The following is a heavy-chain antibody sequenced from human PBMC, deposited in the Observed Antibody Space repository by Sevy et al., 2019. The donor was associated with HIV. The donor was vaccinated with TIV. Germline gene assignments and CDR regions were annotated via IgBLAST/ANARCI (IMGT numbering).Heavy chain of an antibody. CDR3: ARSPDYGGNSGAFDI. CDR2: ISSSSSYI. Sequence: GGSLRLSCAASGFTFSSYSMNWVRQAPGKGLEWVSSISSSSSYIYYADSVKGRFTTSRDNAKNSLYLQMNSLRAEDTAVYYWARSPDYGGNSGAFDIWGQGTMVTVSS. V-gene: IGHV3-21*01. J-gene: IGHJ3*02. D-gene: IGHD4-17*01. CDR1: GFTFSSYS.